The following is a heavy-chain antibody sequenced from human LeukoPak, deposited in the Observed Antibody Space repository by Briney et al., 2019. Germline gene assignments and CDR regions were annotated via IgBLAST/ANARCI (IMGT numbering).Heavy chain of an antibody. D-gene: IGHD3-10*01. V-gene: IGHV4-34*01. CDR1: GGSFSGYY. J-gene: IGHJ5*02. CDR3: ARTWFHDH. Sequence: NPSETLSLTCAVYGGSFSGYYWSWIRQPPGKGLEWIGEINHSGSTNYNPSLKSRVTISVDTSKNQFSLKLSSVTAADTAVYYCARTWFHDHWGQGTLVTVSS. CDR2: INHSGST.